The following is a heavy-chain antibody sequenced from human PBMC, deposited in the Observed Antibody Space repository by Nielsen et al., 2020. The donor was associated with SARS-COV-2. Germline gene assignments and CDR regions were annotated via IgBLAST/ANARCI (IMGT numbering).Heavy chain of an antibody. CDR3: ASLENIAAAGHSYYYYYGMDV. D-gene: IGHD6-13*01. J-gene: IGHJ6*02. V-gene: IGHV3-30*03. CDR2: ISYDGTTE. Sequence: WIRQPPGKGLEWVAFISYDGTTEYYADSVKGRFTISRDNSKNTLYLQMNSLRVGDTAVYYCASLENIAAAGHSYYYYYGMDVWGQGTTVTVSS.